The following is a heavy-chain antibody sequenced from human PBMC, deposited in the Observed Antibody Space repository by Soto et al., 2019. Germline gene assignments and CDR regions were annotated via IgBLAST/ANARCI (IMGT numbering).Heavy chain of an antibody. D-gene: IGHD3-16*02. J-gene: IGHJ4*02. CDR2: ITPSGGST. CDR3: ARVPVAGELSFFDY. CDR1: GYTFTSYY. Sequence: QVQLVQSGAEVKKPGASVKVSCKASGYTFTSYYMHWVRQAPGQGLEWMGIITPSGGSTSYAKNFQGRVTMSRDTCASAVYMEMSSLRSEDKAVYYCARVPVAGELSFFDYWGQGTLVTGSS. V-gene: IGHV1-46*01.